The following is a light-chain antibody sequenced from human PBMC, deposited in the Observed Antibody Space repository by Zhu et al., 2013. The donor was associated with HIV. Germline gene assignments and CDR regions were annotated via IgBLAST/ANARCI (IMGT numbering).Light chain of an antibody. CDR2: GAS. J-gene: IGKJ4*01. CDR3: QQYGWSPLT. Sequence: DIQMTQSPSSVSASVGDRVTITCRASQAISSWLAWYQQKPGEAPKLLIFGASSLQSGVPSRFSGSGSGTDFTLTISRVEPEDFAVYYCQQYGWSPLTFGGGTTMEIK. CDR1: QAISSW. V-gene: IGKV1-12*01.